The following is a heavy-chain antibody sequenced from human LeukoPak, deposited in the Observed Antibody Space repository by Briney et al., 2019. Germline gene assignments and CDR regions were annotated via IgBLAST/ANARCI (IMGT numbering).Heavy chain of an antibody. CDR3: AKSYYYGSGTNHDY. V-gene: IGHV3-23*01. D-gene: IGHD3-10*01. Sequence: GGSLRLSCAASGFTFSSYAMSWVRQAPGKGLEWVSAISGSGGSTCYADSVKGRFTISRDNSKNTLYLQMNSLRAEDTAVYYCAKSYYYGSGTNHDYWGQGTLVTVSS. CDR1: GFTFSSYA. CDR2: ISGSGGST. J-gene: IGHJ4*02.